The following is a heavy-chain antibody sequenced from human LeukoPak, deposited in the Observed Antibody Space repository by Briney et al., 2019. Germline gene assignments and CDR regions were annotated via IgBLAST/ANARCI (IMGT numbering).Heavy chain of an antibody. J-gene: IGHJ4*02. D-gene: IGHD6-13*01. V-gene: IGHV5-51*01. CDR1: GYSFTTFW. Sequence: GESLKISCKGSGYSFTTFWVAWVRQMPGEGLEWMGIIYPGDSDTRYSPSFQGQVTISADKSISTAYLQWSSLKASDTAMYYCARRLPQYNSSWYFDYWGQGTLVSVSS. CDR3: ARRLPQYNSSWYFDY. CDR2: IYPGDSDT.